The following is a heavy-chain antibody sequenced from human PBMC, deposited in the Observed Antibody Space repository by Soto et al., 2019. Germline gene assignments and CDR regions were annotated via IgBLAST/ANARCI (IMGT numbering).Heavy chain of an antibody. V-gene: IGHV1-69*06. D-gene: IGHD2-2*01. CDR3: ASSTVVTRDYYYYGMDV. J-gene: IGHJ6*02. CDR1: GGTFSSYA. CDR2: IIPIFGTA. Sequence: SVKVSCKASGGTFSSYAISWVRQAPGQGLEWMGGIIPIFGTANYAQKFQGRVTITADKSTSTAYMELSSLRPEDTAVYYCASSTVVTRDYYYYGMDVWGQGTTVTVSS.